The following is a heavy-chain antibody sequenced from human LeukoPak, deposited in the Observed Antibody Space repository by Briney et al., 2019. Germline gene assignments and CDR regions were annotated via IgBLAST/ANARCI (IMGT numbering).Heavy chain of an antibody. CDR3: AKDIEVSPSLIDY. CDR2: ISYDGSNK. D-gene: IGHD1-26*01. V-gene: IGHV3-30-3*01. Sequence: GGSLRLSCAASGFTFSSYAMHWVRQAPGKGLEWVAVISYDGSNKYYADSVKGRFTISRDNSKNTLYLQMNSLRAEDTALYYCAKDIEVSPSLIDYWGQGTLVTVSS. J-gene: IGHJ4*02. CDR1: GFTFSSYA.